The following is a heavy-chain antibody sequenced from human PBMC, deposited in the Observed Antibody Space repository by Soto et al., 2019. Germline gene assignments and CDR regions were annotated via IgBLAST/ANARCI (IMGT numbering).Heavy chain of an antibody. CDR2: INAGNGNT. Sequence: QVQLVQSGAEEKKPGASVKVSCKASGYTFTSYAMHWVRQAPGQRLEWMGWINAGNGNTKYSQKFQGRVTITRDTSASTACMELSSLRSEDTAVYYCARAWVVVTAPDYWGQGTLVTFSS. V-gene: IGHV1-3*05. J-gene: IGHJ4*02. CDR1: GYTFTSYA. CDR3: ARAWVVVTAPDY. D-gene: IGHD2-21*02.